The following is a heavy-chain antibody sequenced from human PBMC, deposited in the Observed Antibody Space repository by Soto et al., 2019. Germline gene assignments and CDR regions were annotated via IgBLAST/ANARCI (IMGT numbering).Heavy chain of an antibody. CDR1: GFTFSAYA. Sequence: EVQLLESGGGLVQPGGSLRLSCAASGFTFSAYAMSWVRQAPGKGLELVSGISGSDGSTHYADSVKGRFTISSSNSRNTMYLQMNNLRVEDTAVYYCAHLVGERVTTLFDTWGQGTLVTVSS. V-gene: IGHV3-23*01. J-gene: IGHJ4*02. CDR3: AHLVGERVTTLFDT. CDR2: ISGSDGST. D-gene: IGHD4-17*01.